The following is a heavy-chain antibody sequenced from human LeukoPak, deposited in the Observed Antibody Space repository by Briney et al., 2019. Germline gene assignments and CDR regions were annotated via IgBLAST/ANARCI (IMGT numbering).Heavy chain of an antibody. J-gene: IGHJ4*02. Sequence: ASVKVSCKASGYTFTGYYMHWVRQAPGQGLEWMGWINPNSGGTNYAQKFQGRVTMTRDTSISTAYMELSRLRSDDTAVYYCARATYYYDSSGPQGFYWGQGTLVTVSS. D-gene: IGHD3-22*01. CDR1: GYTFTGYY. CDR3: ARATYYYDSSGPQGFY. CDR2: INPNSGGT. V-gene: IGHV1-2*02.